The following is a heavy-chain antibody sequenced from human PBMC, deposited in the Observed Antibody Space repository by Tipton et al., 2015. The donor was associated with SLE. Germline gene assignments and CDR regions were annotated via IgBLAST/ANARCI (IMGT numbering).Heavy chain of an antibody. Sequence: TLSLTCAVYGESFSAYYWSWIRQPPGKGLEWIGEISHSGSTNCNPSLKSRVTISLDTSKNQFSLKLSSVTAADTALYYCATGKYFDYWGQGTLVTVSS. J-gene: IGHJ4*02. CDR1: GESFSAYY. CDR3: ATGKYFDY. CDR2: ISHSGST. D-gene: IGHD1-26*01. V-gene: IGHV4-34*01.